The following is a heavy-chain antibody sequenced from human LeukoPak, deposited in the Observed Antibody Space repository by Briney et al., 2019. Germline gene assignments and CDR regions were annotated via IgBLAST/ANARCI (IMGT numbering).Heavy chain of an antibody. CDR3: ARAVVRAAMAYYMDV. CDR1: GYTFTSYG. CDR2: ISAYNGNT. D-gene: IGHD2-2*01. V-gene: IGHV1-18*01. J-gene: IGHJ6*03. Sequence: ASVKVSCKASGYTFTSYGISWVRQAPGQGLEWMGWISAYNGNTNYAQKLQGRVTMTTDTSTSTAYRELRSLRSDDTAVYYCARAVVRAAMAYYMDVWGKGTTVTVSS.